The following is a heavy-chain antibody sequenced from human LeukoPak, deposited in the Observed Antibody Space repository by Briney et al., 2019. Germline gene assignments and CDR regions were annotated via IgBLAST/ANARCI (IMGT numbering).Heavy chain of an antibody. Sequence: AGGSLRLSCAASGFTFSRNWMSWVRQAPGKGLEWVSSISGSGGRIDYADSVKGRFTISRDNSKNTPSLQMNSLTAEDTAVYYCAKNPRLEGWIYFDSWGQGILVTVSS. CDR3: AKNPRLEGWIYFDS. D-gene: IGHD1-1*01. CDR2: ISGSGGRI. V-gene: IGHV3-23*01. CDR1: GFTFSRNW. J-gene: IGHJ4*02.